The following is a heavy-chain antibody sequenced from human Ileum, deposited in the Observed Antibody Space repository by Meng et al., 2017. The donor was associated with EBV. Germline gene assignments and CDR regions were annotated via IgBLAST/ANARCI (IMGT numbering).Heavy chain of an antibody. J-gene: IGHJ4*02. CDR1: GGTFRNCA. Sequence: QVEGEESGGEVKKPGSSVKLSCKASGGTFRNCAISWVRQAPGQGLEWMGGIIPMFGAPDYAQRFQDRVTITADESTSTVYMELNSLRSEDTAVYYCARESGRGYSSDYWGQGTPVTVSS. V-gene: IGHV1-69*01. CDR3: ARESGRGYSSDY. CDR2: IIPMFGAP. D-gene: IGHD5-18*01.